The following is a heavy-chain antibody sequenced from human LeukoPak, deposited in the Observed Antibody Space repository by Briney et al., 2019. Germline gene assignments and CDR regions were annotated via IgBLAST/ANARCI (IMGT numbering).Heavy chain of an antibody. V-gene: IGHV1-2*02. Sequence: GASVKVSCKASGYTFTGYYINWVRQAPGQGLEWMGWMNPHSGGTNYAQKFQGRVTMTRDMSTSTDYMELSSLRSEDTAIYYCARDNSVGDNAWWFDPWGQGTLVTVSS. CDR2: MNPHSGGT. D-gene: IGHD1-26*01. CDR3: ARDNSVGDNAWWFDP. CDR1: GYTFTGYY. J-gene: IGHJ5*02.